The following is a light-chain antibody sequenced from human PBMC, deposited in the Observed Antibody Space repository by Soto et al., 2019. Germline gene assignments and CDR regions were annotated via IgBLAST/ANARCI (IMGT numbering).Light chain of an antibody. Sequence: DIQMTQSPSSLSASVGDRVTITCRASQNINNFLHWYQQKLGKAPKLLIYAASSLQSGVPSRFSGSGSGTDFTLTIISLQPEDFATYYCQQSYSTLLTFGGGTKVEIK. CDR2: AAS. J-gene: IGKJ4*01. CDR1: QNINNF. V-gene: IGKV1-39*01. CDR3: QQSYSTLLT.